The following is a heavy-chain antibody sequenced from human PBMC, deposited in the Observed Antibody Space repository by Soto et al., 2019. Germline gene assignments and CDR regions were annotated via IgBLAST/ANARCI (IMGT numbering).Heavy chain of an antibody. Sequence: PGGSLRLSCAASGFTFSSYWMSWVRQAPGKGLEWVANIKQDGSEKYYVDSVKSRFTISRDNAKNSLYLQMNSLRAEDTAVYYCARDHYDYVWGSYRLVGAFDIWGQGTMVTVSS. V-gene: IGHV3-7*03. D-gene: IGHD3-16*02. CDR1: GFTFSSYW. CDR2: IKQDGSEK. CDR3: ARDHYDYVWGSYRLVGAFDI. J-gene: IGHJ3*02.